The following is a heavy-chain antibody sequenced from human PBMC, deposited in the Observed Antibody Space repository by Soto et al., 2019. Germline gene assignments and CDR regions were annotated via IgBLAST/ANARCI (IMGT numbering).Heavy chain of an antibody. Sequence: ASVKVSCKVSGYTLTELSMNWVRQAPGKGLEWMGGFDPEDGETIYAQEFRGRVSMTEDTFTGTAYMELSSLGSEDTAIYYCTVRYFDWLTPQVYRFDYWGQGTLVTVSS. CDR2: FDPEDGET. V-gene: IGHV1-24*01. CDR1: GYTLTELS. CDR3: TVRYFDWLTPQVYRFDY. D-gene: IGHD3-9*01. J-gene: IGHJ4*02.